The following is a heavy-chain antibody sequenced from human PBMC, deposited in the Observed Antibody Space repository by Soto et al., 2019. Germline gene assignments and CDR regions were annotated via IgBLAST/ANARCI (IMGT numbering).Heavy chain of an antibody. CDR3: ARGGGHTYGRLPGVY. CDR2: VKQDGSEK. J-gene: IGHJ4*02. CDR1: GFTFSTYW. Sequence: EVQLVESGGGLVQPGGSLRLSCAASGFTFSTYWMTRVRQAPGKGLEWVAHVKQDGSEKYNVDSVKGRFTISRDNAKNSLYLQMNSLRAEDTAVYYCARGGGHTYGRLPGVYWGQGILVTVSS. D-gene: IGHD5-18*01. V-gene: IGHV3-7*05.